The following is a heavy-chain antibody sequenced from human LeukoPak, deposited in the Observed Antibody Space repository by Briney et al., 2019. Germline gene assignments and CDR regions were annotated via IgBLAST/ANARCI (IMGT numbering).Heavy chain of an antibody. Sequence: ASVKVSCKASVDTFTDYAINWVRQAPGQRIEWMGWINAGNGNTRYSQRFQGRVTITRDTSASTAYMELSSLTSEDTAVYYCARGTWSATTASYYLDFWGQGTLVTVSS. CDR2: INAGNGNT. D-gene: IGHD2-21*02. J-gene: IGHJ4*02. CDR1: VDTFTDYA. V-gene: IGHV1-3*01. CDR3: ARGTWSATTASYYLDF.